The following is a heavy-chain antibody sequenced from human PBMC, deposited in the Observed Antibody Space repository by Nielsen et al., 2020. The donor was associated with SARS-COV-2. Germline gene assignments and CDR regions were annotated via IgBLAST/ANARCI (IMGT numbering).Heavy chain of an antibody. Sequence: GESLKISCKGSGYSFTSYWIGWVRQMPGKGLEWMGIIYPGDSDTRYSPSFQGQVTISADKSISTAYLQWSSLKASDTAMYYCASMSTATYYYDSSGFPATFDYWGQGTLVTVSS. V-gene: IGHV5-51*01. J-gene: IGHJ4*02. CDR1: GYSFTSYW. CDR2: IYPGDSDT. D-gene: IGHD3-22*01. CDR3: ASMSTATYYYDSSGFPATFDY.